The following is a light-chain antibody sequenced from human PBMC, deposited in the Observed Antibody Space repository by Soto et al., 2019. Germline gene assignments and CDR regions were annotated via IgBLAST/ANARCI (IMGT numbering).Light chain of an antibody. J-gene: IGLJ2*01. V-gene: IGLV2-11*01. Sequence: QSALTQPRSVSGSPGQSVTISCTGSSSDIGVYNYVSWFQQHPGKAPTLMIYDVNKRPSGVPDRFSGSKSGYTASLTISGLQADDEADYYCCSFAGSYTFLFGGGTKLTVL. CDR2: DVN. CDR1: SSDIGVYNY. CDR3: CSFAGSYTFL.